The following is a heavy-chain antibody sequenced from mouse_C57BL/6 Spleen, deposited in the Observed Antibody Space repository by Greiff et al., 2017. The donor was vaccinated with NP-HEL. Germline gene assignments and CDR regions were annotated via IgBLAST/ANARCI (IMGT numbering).Heavy chain of an antibody. V-gene: IGHV5-12*01. CDR3: ARQRNFSFDY. Sequence: EVHLVESGGGLVQPGGSLKLSCAASGFTFSDYYMYWVRQTPEKRLEWVAYISNGGGSTYYPDTVKGRFTISRDNAKNTLYLQMSRLKSEDTAMYYCARQRNFSFDYWGQGTTLTVSS. CDR1: GFTFSDYY. J-gene: IGHJ2*01. CDR2: ISNGGGST.